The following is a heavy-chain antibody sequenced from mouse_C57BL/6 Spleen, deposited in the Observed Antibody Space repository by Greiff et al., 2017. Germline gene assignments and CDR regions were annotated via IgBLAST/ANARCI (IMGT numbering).Heavy chain of an antibody. CDR1: GYTFTDYE. V-gene: IGHV1-15*01. J-gene: IGHJ4*01. Sequence: VQLQLSGAELVRPGASVTLSCKASGYTFTDYEMHWVKQTPVHGLEWIGAIDPETGGTAYNQKFKGKAILTADKSSSTAYMELRSLTSEDSAVYYCTRPHYYAMDYWGQGTSVTVSS. CDR3: TRPHYYAMDY. CDR2: IDPETGGT.